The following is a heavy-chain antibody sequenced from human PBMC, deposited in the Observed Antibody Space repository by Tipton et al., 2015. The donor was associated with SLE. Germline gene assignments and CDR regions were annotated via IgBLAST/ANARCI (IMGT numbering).Heavy chain of an antibody. D-gene: IGHD2-15*01. CDR1: GGSFSGYY. J-gene: IGHJ6*02. CDR2: INHSGST. Sequence: TLSLTCAVYGGSFSGYYWSWIRQPPGKGLEWIGEINHSGSTNYNPSLKSRVTISVDTSKNQFSLKLSSVTAADTAVYYCARDEGGYCSDGGCSPTYYYYGMDVWGQGTTVIVSS. CDR3: ARDEGGYCSDGGCSPTYYYYGMDV. V-gene: IGHV4-34*01.